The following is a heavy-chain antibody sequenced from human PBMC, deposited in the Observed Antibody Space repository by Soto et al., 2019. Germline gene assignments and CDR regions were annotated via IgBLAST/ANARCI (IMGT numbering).Heavy chain of an antibody. Sequence: GESLKISCKGSGYSFTSYWIGWVRQMPGKGLEWMGIIYPGDSDTRYSPSFQGQVTISADKSISTAYLQWSSLKASDTAMYYCARHSGRDYSNYAYYYYYMDVWGKGTTVTVSS. J-gene: IGHJ6*03. V-gene: IGHV5-51*01. CDR3: ARHSGRDYSNYAYYYYYMDV. D-gene: IGHD4-4*01. CDR2: IYPGDSDT. CDR1: GYSFTSYW.